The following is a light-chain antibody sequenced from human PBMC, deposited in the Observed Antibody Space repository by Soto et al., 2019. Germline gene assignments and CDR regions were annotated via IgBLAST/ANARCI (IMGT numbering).Light chain of an antibody. CDR2: DVS. J-gene: IGLJ2*01. V-gene: IGLV2-14*03. CDR1: SSDVGGYEF. CDR3: SSYTSSSTLV. Sequence: QSALTQPASVSGSPGQSITISCTGTSSDVGGYEFVSWYQQQPGKAPKLMIYDVSNRPSGVSSRFSGSNAGNTASLTISGLQAEDEADYYCSSYTSSSTLVFGGGTKVTVL.